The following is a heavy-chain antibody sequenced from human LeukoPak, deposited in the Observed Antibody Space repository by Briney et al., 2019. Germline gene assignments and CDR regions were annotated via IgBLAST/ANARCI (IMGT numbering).Heavy chain of an antibody. CDR1: GLTFTSHG. J-gene: IGHJ4*02. CDR2: IRNDGSDT. Sequence: GGSLRLSCAPSGLTFTSHGFHWVRQAAGKGLEWVAFIRNDGSDTYHANSVKGRFSISRDNSKNTVYLHMNSLRAEDTAVYYCARDRGKDYFDNWGQGTQVTVSS. V-gene: IGHV3-30*02. D-gene: IGHD4-23*01. CDR3: ARDRGKDYFDN.